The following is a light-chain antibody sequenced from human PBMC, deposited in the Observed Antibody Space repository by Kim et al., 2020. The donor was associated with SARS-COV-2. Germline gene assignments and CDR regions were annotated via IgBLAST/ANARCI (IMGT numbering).Light chain of an antibody. CDR3: LQHNSYPRT. CDR1: QGINSS. J-gene: IGKJ4*01. Sequence: ESVGDRVTITCRASQGINSSLAWFQQKPGKVPKRLLYAASSLQGGVPSRFSGSGSGTEFTLRISSLQPEDFATYYCLQHNSYPRTFGGGTKVDIK. CDR2: AAS. V-gene: IGKV1-17*03.